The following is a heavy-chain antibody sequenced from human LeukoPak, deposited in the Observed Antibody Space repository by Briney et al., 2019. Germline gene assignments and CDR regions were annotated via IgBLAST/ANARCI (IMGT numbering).Heavy chain of an antibody. J-gene: IGHJ4*02. D-gene: IGHD6-13*01. Sequence: ASVTVSSTASVYAFTNYGITWGRQAPGQGLEWMGWISAYNGNTNYAQKLQGRVTMTTDTSTSTAYMELRSLRSDDTAVYYCARSGDSSSWYALDYWGQGTLVTVSS. V-gene: IGHV1-18*01. CDR3: ARSGDSSSWYALDY. CDR2: ISAYNGNT. CDR1: VYAFTNYG.